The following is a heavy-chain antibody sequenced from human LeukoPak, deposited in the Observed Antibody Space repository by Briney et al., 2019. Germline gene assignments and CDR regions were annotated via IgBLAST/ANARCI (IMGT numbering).Heavy chain of an antibody. D-gene: IGHD3-3*01. V-gene: IGHV4-39*01. Sequence: SETLSLTCTVSGGSISSSSYYWGWIRQPPGKGLEWIGSIYYSGSTYYNPSLKSRVTISVDTSKNQFSLKLSSVTAADTAVYYCARRFPDGFWSGYYDVGMDVWGQGTTVTVSS. J-gene: IGHJ6*02. CDR3: ARRFPDGFWSGYYDVGMDV. CDR2: IYYSGST. CDR1: GGSISSSSYY.